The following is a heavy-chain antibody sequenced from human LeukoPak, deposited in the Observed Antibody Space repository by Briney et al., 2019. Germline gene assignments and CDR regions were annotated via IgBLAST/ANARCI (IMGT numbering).Heavy chain of an antibody. CDR2: IWYDGSNK. Sequence: GRSLRLSCAASGFTFSSYGMPWVRQAPGKGLEWVAVIWYDGSNKYYADSVKGRFTISRDNSKNTLYLQMNSLRAEDTAVYYCARDNKGSSGWYVLRLPNYGMDVWGQGTTVTVSS. D-gene: IGHD6-19*01. V-gene: IGHV3-33*01. J-gene: IGHJ6*02. CDR1: GFTFSSYG. CDR3: ARDNKGSSGWYVLRLPNYGMDV.